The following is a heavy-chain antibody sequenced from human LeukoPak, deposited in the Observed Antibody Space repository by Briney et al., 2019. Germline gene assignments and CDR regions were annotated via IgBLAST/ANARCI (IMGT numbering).Heavy chain of an antibody. V-gene: IGHV3-23*01. CDR1: GFTFSTYA. Sequence: PGGSLRLSCAAPGFTFSTYAVNWVRQAPGKGLEWVSAISGSGGSTYYADSVKGRFTISRDNSKNTLYLQMNSLRAEDTAVYYCVHSSGWYAYGNAFDIWGQGTMVTVSS. CDR2: ISGSGGST. D-gene: IGHD6-19*01. J-gene: IGHJ3*02. CDR3: VHSSGWYAYGNAFDI.